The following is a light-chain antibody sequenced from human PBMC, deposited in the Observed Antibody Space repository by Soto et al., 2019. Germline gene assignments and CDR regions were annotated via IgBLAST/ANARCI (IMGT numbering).Light chain of an antibody. J-gene: IGLJ2*01. Sequence: QSALTQPPSVSGSPGQSVTISCTGTSSDVGTYNRVSWYQQPPGTAPRLMIYEVSNRPSGVPDRFSGSKSGNTASLTISGLQPEDEADYYCSSYTSTTTFAIFGGGTKLTVL. CDR1: SSDVGTYNR. CDR3: SSYTSTTTFAI. CDR2: EVS. V-gene: IGLV2-18*02.